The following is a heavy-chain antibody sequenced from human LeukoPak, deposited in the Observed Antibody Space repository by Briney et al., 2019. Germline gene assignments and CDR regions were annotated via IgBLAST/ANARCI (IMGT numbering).Heavy chain of an antibody. D-gene: IGHD6-13*01. CDR1: GYTFISYY. Sequence: ASVKVSCKASGYTFISYYMHWVRQAPGQGLEWMGWSNPNSGGTNYAQKFQGRVTMTRDTSTNTAYMELRRLRSDDTAVYYCAGSSGYSISCCFDHWGQGTLVTVSS. CDR2: SNPNSGGT. J-gene: IGHJ5*02. CDR3: AGSSGYSISCCFDH. V-gene: IGHV1-2*02.